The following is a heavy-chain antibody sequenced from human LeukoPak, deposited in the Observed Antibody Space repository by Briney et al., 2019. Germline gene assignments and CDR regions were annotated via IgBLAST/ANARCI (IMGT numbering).Heavy chain of an antibody. CDR1: GGSISSSSYY. D-gene: IGHD5-18*01. Sequence: ASETLSLTCTVSGGSISSSSYYWGWIRQPPGKGLEWIGYIYYSGSTNYNPSLKSRVTISVDTSKNQFSLKLTSVTAADTAVYYCASGAYSFYYMDVWGKGTTVTISS. J-gene: IGHJ6*03. CDR2: IYYSGST. CDR3: ASGAYSFYYMDV. V-gene: IGHV4-61*05.